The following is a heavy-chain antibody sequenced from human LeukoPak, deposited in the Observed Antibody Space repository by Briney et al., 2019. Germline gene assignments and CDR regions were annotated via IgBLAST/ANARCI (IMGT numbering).Heavy chain of an antibody. Sequence: GSSVKVSFTASGGTFSSYAISWVRQAPGQGLEWMGGIIPIFGTANYAQKFQGRVTITADESTSTAYMELSSLRSEDTAVYYCAAYNSSSWFYYYYYYGMDVWGQGTTVTVSS. CDR3: AAYNSSSWFYYYYYYGMDV. D-gene: IGHD6-13*01. J-gene: IGHJ6*02. V-gene: IGHV1-69*01. CDR2: IIPIFGTA. CDR1: GGTFSSYA.